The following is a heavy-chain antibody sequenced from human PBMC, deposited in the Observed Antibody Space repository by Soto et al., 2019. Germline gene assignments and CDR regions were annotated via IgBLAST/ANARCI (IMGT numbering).Heavy chain of an antibody. CDR1: GFSLSTSGMC. D-gene: IGHD5-12*01. J-gene: IGHJ4*02. V-gene: IGHV2-70*11. Sequence: GSGPTLVNPTQTLTLTCTFSGFSLSTSGMCVSWIRQPPGKALEWLARIDWDDDKYYSTSLKTRLTISKDTSKNQVVLTMTNMEPVDTATYYCARTKRRDGYNLLDYWGQGTLVTVSS. CDR3: ARTKRRDGYNLLDY. CDR2: IDWDDDK.